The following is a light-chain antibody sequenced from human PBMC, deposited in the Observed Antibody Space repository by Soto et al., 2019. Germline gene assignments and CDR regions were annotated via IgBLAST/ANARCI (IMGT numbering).Light chain of an antibody. CDR1: QSVISNF. CDR2: GAP. J-gene: IGKJ1*01. Sequence: EIVLTQSPGTLSLSPGERAALSCRASQSVISNFLAWYQQKPGQAPRILIYGAPSRAPGIPDRFSGSGSGTDFTLTISRLEPEDFAVYFCQQYGNSPTFGQGTKVDIK. V-gene: IGKV3-20*01. CDR3: QQYGNSPT.